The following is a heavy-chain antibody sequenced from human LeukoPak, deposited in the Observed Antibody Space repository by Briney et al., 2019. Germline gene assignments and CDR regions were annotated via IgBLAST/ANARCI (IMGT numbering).Heavy chain of an antibody. Sequence: ASVKVSCKASGYTFTGYYMHWVRQAPGRGLEWMGWINPNSGGTDYAQNFQGRVTMTRDTSISTAYMELIRLRPDDTAVYYCARLYYYDNSGYKYNWFDPWGQGTLVTVSS. CDR2: INPNSGGT. J-gene: IGHJ5*02. CDR1: GYTFTGYY. D-gene: IGHD3-22*01. V-gene: IGHV1-2*02. CDR3: ARLYYYDNSGYKYNWFDP.